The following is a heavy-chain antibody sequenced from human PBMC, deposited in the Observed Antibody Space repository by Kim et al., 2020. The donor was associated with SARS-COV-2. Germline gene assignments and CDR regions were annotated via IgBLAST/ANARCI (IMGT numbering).Heavy chain of an antibody. CDR2: ISHSGENT. J-gene: IGHJ1*01. V-gene: IGHV3-23*01. CDR1: GFTFSTYA. CDR3: ATDLRYGNSG. D-gene: IGHD6-13*01. Sequence: GGSLRLSCPASGFTFSTYAMNWVRQAPGKGLEWVSTISHSGENTHYTDSVQGRFTISRDNSENTLFLQMSSLRADDTAVYYCATDLRYGNSGRGQGTLVTVSS.